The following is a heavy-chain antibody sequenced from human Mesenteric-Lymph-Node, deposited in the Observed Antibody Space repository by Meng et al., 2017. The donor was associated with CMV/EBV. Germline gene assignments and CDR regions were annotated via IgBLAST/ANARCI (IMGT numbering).Heavy chain of an antibody. CDR1: GGSYSGYY. CDR3: ARDKRSGSSFDY. D-gene: IGHD1-26*01. Sequence: CGVYGGSYSGYYWSGIRQPPGKGLEWIGENNHSGGANYNPSLKSRVTISVDTSKNQFSLKLSSVTAADTAVYYCARDKRSGSSFDYWGQGTLVTVSS. V-gene: IGHV4-34*01. CDR2: NNHSGGA. J-gene: IGHJ4*02.